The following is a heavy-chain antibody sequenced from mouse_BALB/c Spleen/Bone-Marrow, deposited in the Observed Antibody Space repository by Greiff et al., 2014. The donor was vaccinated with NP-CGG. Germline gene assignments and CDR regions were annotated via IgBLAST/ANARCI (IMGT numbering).Heavy chain of an antibody. Sequence: EVKLVESGGGLVKPGGSLKLSCAAYGFTFSGYAMSWVRQSPEKRLEWVATISSGGSYIHYPDSVKGRFTISRDNAKNTLYLQMSSLRSEDTAIHYCARPDPWFAYWGQGTLVTVSA. J-gene: IGHJ3*01. V-gene: IGHV5-9-1*01. CDR3: ARPDPWFAY. CDR2: ISSGGSYI. CDR1: GFTFSGYA.